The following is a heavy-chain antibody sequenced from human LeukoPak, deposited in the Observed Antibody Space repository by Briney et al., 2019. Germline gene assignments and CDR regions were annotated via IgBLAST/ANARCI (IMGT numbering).Heavy chain of an antibody. CDR2: INPNSGGT. Sequence: ASVKVSCKASGYTFTGYYMHWVRQAPGQGLEWMGWINPNSGGTNYAQKFQGRVTMTRDPSISTAYMELSRLTSDDTAVYYCTRSNHYFGSGSGDAFDIWGQGTMVTVSS. V-gene: IGHV1-2*02. J-gene: IGHJ3*02. CDR1: GYTFTGYY. CDR3: TRSNHYFGSGSGDAFDI. D-gene: IGHD3-10*01.